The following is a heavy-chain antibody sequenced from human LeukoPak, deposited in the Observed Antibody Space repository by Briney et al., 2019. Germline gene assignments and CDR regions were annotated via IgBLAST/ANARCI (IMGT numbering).Heavy chain of an antibody. Sequence: GGSLRLSCAASGFTFSSYVMHWVRQAPGKGLEWVAVIWSGGSNKYYADSVKGRFTISRDNSKNTLYLQMNSLRAEDTAVYYCARVGVVVPAAPKDAFDIWGQGTMVPVSS. V-gene: IGHV3-33*01. J-gene: IGHJ3*02. D-gene: IGHD2-2*01. CDR2: IWSGGSNK. CDR1: GFTFSSYV. CDR3: ARVGVVVPAAPKDAFDI.